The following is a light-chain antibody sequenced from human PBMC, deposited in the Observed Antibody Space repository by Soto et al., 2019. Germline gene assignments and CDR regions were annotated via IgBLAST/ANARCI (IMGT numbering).Light chain of an antibody. CDR3: AAWDASLNGPV. V-gene: IGLV1-44*01. CDR2: NNN. J-gene: IGLJ2*01. Sequence: QSVLTQPPSVSGTPGQRVTISCSGSSSNIGSYSVNWYQQLPGTAPKLLIYNNNQRPSGVPDRFSGSKSGTSASLTISGLQSEDEAGYYCAAWDASLNGPVFGGGTKLTVL. CDR1: SSNIGSYS.